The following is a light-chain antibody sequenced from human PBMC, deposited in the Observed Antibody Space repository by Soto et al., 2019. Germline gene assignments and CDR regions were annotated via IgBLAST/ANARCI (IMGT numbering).Light chain of an antibody. V-gene: IGKV3-20*01. J-gene: IGKJ4*01. CDR3: QHYGSSIFT. CDR2: GAS. CDR1: KSVSNN. Sequence: EIVMTQSPATLSVSPGERAILSCRASKSVSNNLAWYQQKPGQAPRLLIYGASSRAAGIPDRFSGSGSGTDFTLTISRLEPEDFAVYHCQHYGSSIFTFGGGTTVEIK.